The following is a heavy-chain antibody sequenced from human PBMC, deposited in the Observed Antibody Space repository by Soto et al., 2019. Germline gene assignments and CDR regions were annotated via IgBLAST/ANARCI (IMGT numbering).Heavy chain of an antibody. J-gene: IGHJ4*02. CDR3: AKGLLRYFDWLLGVDY. CDR2: ISGSGGST. Sequence: GGSLRLSCAASGFTFSSYAMSWVRQAPGKGLEWVSAISGSGGSTYYADSVKGRFTISRDNSKNTLYLQMNSLRAEDTAVYYCAKGLLRYFDWLLGVDYWGPGTLVTVSS. V-gene: IGHV3-23*01. CDR1: GFTFSSYA. D-gene: IGHD3-9*01.